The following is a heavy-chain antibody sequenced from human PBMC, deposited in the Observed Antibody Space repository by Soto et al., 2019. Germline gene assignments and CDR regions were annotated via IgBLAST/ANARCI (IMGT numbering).Heavy chain of an antibody. Sequence: GGSLRLSCAASGFTFDDYTMHWVRQAPGKGLEWVSLISWDGGSTYYADSVKGRFTISRDNSKNSLYLQMNSLRTEDNALYYWYIYYAVLVKGRITITPYTTKNQFSLKLNSVTPEDTAVYYCARDLIVFCSGGSSYSPHSYYYYYMDVWGKGTTVTVSS. CDR3: YIYYAVLVKGRITITPYTTKNQFSLKLNSVTPEDTAVYYCARDLIVFCSGGSSYSPHSYYYYYMDV. D-gene: IGHD3-10*01. CDR1: GFTFDDYT. J-gene: IGHJ6*03. CDR2: ISWDGGST. V-gene: IGHV3-43*01.